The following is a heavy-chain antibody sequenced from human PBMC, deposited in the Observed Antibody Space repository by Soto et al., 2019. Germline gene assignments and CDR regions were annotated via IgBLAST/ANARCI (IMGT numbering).Heavy chain of an antibody. CDR2: INHRGSL. V-gene: IGHV4-31*03. J-gene: IGHJ6*02. Sequence: QVQLQESGPGLVKPSQTLSLTCTVTGGSMTSGDQYWTWIRHRPGEGLEWFGYINHRGSLYYNPSLKVGVSMSVDTSKNQFSQNLSSVTAADTAVYYCARERPQRQGRNMDVGGQGTTVTVSS. CDR1: GGSMTSGDQY. CDR3: ARERPQRQGRNMDV. D-gene: IGHD1-1*01.